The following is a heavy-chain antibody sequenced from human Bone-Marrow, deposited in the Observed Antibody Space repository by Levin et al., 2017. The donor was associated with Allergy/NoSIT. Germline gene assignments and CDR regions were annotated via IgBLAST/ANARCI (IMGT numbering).Heavy chain of an antibody. D-gene: IGHD4-23*01. Sequence: PSETLSLTCAVSGGSISNADYSWGWIRQPPGKGLEWIGYIYHTGNTYYSPSLKSRVTISIDRSKNHFSLRLTSVTAADAAVYYCARVEFGGNSGYFDPWGQGTLVIVSS. V-gene: IGHV4-30-2*01. CDR2: IYHTGNT. CDR1: GGSISNADYS. CDR3: ARVEFGGNSGYFDP. J-gene: IGHJ5*02.